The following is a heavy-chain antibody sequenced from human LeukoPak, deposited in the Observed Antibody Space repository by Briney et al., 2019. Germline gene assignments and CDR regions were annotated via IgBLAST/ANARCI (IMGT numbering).Heavy chain of an antibody. V-gene: IGHV3-21*01. CDR3: AKSELFVVVTADAFDI. D-gene: IGHD2-21*02. CDR2: ISSSSSYI. CDR1: GFTFSSYS. Sequence: PGGSLRLSCAASGFTFSSYSMNWVRQAPGKGLEWVSSISSSSSYIYYADSVKGRFTISRDNPKNTLYLQMNSLRAEDTAVYYCAKSELFVVVTADAFDIWGQGTMVTVSS. J-gene: IGHJ3*02.